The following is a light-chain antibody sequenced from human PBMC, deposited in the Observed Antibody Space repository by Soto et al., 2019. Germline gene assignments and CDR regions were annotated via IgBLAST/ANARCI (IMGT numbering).Light chain of an antibody. CDR2: GAS. CDR3: HQYGSLYT. CDR1: QSVSSSY. J-gene: IGKJ2*01. Sequence: EIVLTQCPGTVSLSPGERATLSCRASQSVSSSYLAWYQQKPGQAPRLLIYGASSRATGIPDRFSGSGSGTDFTLTISRLEPEDFAVYYCHQYGSLYTFGQGTKLEIK. V-gene: IGKV3-20*01.